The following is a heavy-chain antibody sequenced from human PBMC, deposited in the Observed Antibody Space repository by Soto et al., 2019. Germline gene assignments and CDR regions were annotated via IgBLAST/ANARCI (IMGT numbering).Heavy chain of an antibody. CDR1: GGSISSGGYY. V-gene: IGHV4-39*02. J-gene: IGHJ4*02. D-gene: IGHD6-19*01. CDR2: ISYSGST. CDR3: ARRGSRLSVAVAAFDY. Sequence: SETLSLTCAVSGGSISSGGYYWDWIRQPPGTGLEWIGGISYSGSTYYNPSLKSRLTISVDTSKNHFSLKLTSVTAADTAVYFCARRGSRLSVAVAAFDYWSQGTLVTVSS.